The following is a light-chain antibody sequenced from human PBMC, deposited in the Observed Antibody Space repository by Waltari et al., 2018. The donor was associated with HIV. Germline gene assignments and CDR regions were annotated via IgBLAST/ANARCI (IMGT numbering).Light chain of an antibody. CDR2: EVS. V-gene: IGLV2-8*01. CDR1: SRDMRAYDF. Sequence: QSALTQPPSASGSLGQSVPISCTGSSRDMRAYDFVSWFQQHPHSAPKLLLYEVSRRPSTVSDRFSGSRSGNTAFLTVAGLQPDDEATYFCSSYGDSLKILFGGGTNVTIL. J-gene: IGLJ3*02. CDR3: SSYGDSLKIL.